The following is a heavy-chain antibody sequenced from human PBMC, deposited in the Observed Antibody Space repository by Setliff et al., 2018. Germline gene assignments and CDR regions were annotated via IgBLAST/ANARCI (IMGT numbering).Heavy chain of an antibody. CDR1: GGSLTNYY. J-gene: IGHJ6*03. Sequence: PSETLSLTCSVSGGSLTNYYWTWIRQPPGKGLEWIGYIAYSGTTNYNPSLKSRVTMSIDTSKNQFSLKLSSVTAADMAVYYCAREQWLDPPGYYYMDVWAKGTTVTVSS. CDR2: IAYSGTT. V-gene: IGHV4-59*12. CDR3: AREQWLDPPGYYYMDV. D-gene: IGHD6-19*01.